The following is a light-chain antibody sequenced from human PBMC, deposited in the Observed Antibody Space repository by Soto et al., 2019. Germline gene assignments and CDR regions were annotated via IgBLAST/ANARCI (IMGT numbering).Light chain of an antibody. CDR2: AAS. V-gene: IGKV1-39*01. J-gene: IGKJ4*01. CDR1: QNINTF. Sequence: DIQMTQSPSSLSASVGDRVTITCRASQNINTFLNWYQQRPREAPELLFYAASSLQRGVPSRFSGSGSDTVFTLTITSLQPEDFATYFCQQSYSQPLTFGGGTKV. CDR3: QQSYSQPLT.